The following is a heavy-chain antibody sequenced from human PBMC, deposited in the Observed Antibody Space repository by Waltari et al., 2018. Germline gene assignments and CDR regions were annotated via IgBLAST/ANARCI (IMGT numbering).Heavy chain of an antibody. CDR2: ISRSGMTT. CDR1: GFTFSTYE. V-gene: IGHV3-48*03. Sequence: EVQLVESGGGSVPPGGSLRLSCAASGFTFSTYEMNWVRQAPGKGLEWISYISRSGMTTYYADSVKGRFTISRDNAKNSLYLQMDSLTAEDTAVYYCARVFKQKLYFDYWGQGTLVTVSS. J-gene: IGHJ4*02. CDR3: ARVFKQKLYFDY.